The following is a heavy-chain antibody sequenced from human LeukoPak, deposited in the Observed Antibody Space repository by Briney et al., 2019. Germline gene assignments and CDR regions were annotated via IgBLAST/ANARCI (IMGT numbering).Heavy chain of an antibody. D-gene: IGHD5-24*01. V-gene: IGHV4-61*05. CDR3: ARGRDGYNEN. CDR2: IYTSGST. J-gene: IGHJ4*02. Sequence: SETLSLTCTVSGGSISSSSYYWGWIRQPPGKGLEWIGYIYTSGSTNYNPSLKSRVTISVDTSKNQLSLKLSSVTAADTAVYYCARGRDGYNENWGQGTLVTVSS. CDR1: GGSISSSSYY.